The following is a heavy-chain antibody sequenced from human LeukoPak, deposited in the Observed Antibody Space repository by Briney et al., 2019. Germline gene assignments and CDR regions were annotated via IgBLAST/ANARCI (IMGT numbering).Heavy chain of an antibody. J-gene: IGHJ4*02. Sequence: PGGSLRLSCAASGFTFSSYGMHWVRQAPGKGLEWVAVIWYDGSNKYYADSVKGRFTISRDNSKNTLYLQMNSLRAEDTAVYYCAKSSCGSGYCCFDYWGQGTLVTVSS. CDR2: IWYDGSNK. CDR3: AKSSCGSGYCCFDY. V-gene: IGHV3-33*06. D-gene: IGHD6-19*01. CDR1: GFTFSSYG.